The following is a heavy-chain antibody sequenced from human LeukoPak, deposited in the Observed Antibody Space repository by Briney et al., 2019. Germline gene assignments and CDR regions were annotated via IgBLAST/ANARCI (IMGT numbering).Heavy chain of an antibody. CDR2: VYHSGST. V-gene: IGHV4-38-2*01. D-gene: IGHD3-22*01. J-gene: IGHJ5*02. CDR3: VRGRYYYDTSGYVVWLDP. Sequence: SETLSLTCAVSGYSISSGYYWGWIRQPPGKGLEWIGGVYHSGSTYYNPSLKSRVTISVDTSKNQFSLKLSSVTAADTAVYYCVRGRYYYDTSGYVVWLDPWGQGTLVTVSS. CDR1: GYSISSGYY.